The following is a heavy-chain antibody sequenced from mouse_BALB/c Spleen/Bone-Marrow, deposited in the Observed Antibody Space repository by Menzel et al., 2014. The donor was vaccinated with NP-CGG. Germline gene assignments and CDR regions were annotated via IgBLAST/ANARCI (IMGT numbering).Heavy chain of an antibody. J-gene: IGHJ4*01. CDR2: INPYNDGT. Sequence: VQLQQSGPELVKPGASVKMSCKASGYTFTNFVMHWVKQMPGQGLEWIGYINPYNDGTKYNEKFKGKATLSSDKSSSTAYMELSSLTSEDSAVYYCASATAKAGYYTLDYWGQGTSVTVSS. V-gene: IGHV1-14*01. CDR1: GYTFTNFV. D-gene: IGHD1-2*01. CDR3: ASATAKAGYYTLDY.